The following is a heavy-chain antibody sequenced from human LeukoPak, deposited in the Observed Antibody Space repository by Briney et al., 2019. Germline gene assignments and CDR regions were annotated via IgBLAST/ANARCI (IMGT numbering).Heavy chain of an antibody. Sequence: GGSLRLSCAASGFTFSSYSMNWVRQAPGKGLEWVSSISSSSSYIYYADSVKGRFTISRDNAKNSLYLHMNSLRAEDTAVYYCARDIWFGEHGADYWGQGTLVTVSS. CDR2: ISSSSSYI. D-gene: IGHD3-10*01. CDR3: ARDIWFGEHGADY. V-gene: IGHV3-21*01. J-gene: IGHJ4*02. CDR1: GFTFSSYS.